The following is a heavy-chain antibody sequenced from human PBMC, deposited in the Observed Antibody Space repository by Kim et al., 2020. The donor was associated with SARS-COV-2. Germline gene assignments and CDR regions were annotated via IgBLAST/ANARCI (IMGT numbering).Heavy chain of an antibody. CDR1: GGSFSGYY. CDR2: INHSGST. Sequence: SETLSLTCAVYGGSFSGYYWSWIRQPPGKGLEWIGEINHSGSTNYNPSLKSRVTISVDTSKNQFSLKLSSVTAADTAVYYCARGRDYGDYWGQGTLVTVS. CDR3: ARGRDYGDY. J-gene: IGHJ4*02. V-gene: IGHV4-34*01.